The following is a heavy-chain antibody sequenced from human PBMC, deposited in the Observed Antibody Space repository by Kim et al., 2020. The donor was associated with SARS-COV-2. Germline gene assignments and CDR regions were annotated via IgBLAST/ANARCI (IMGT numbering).Heavy chain of an antibody. J-gene: IGHJ4*02. V-gene: IGHV4-39*01. Sequence: YYNPSLKTRVTISADTSMNQFSLKLSSVTAADTAIYYCARRSHTSSYFDYWGQGTLVTVSS. D-gene: IGHD2-2*01. CDR3: ARRSHTSSYFDY.